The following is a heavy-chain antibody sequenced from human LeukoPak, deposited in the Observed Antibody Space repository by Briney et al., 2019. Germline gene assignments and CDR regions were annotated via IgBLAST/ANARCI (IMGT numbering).Heavy chain of an antibody. J-gene: IGHJ4*02. CDR1: GFTFSSYA. CDR3: ATPFGVKDY. V-gene: IGHV3-30-3*01. Sequence: GGSLRLSCAASGFTFSSYAMRWVRQAPGKGLEWVAVISYDGSNKYYADSVKGRFTISRDNSKNTLYLQMDSLRAEDTAVYYCATPFGVKDYWGQGTLVTVSS. CDR2: ISYDGSNK. D-gene: IGHD3-3*01.